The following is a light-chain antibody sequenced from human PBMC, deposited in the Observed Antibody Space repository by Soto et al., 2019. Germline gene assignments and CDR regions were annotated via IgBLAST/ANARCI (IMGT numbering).Light chain of an antibody. Sequence: DIQMTQSPSSLSASVGDRVTITCRASQSISSYLYWYQQKPGKAPKLLIYAASSLQSVVPSRFSGSGSGTDFTLTISSLQPEDFATYYCQQSYSTPLTFGGGTKVEIK. CDR1: QSISSY. CDR3: QQSYSTPLT. V-gene: IGKV1-39*01. CDR2: AAS. J-gene: IGKJ4*01.